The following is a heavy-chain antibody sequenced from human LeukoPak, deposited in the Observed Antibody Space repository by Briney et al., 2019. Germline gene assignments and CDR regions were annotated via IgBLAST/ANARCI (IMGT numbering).Heavy chain of an antibody. CDR3: TVDDRRTFDY. J-gene: IGHJ4*02. CDR1: GGSISSSSYY. D-gene: IGHD4-23*01. CDR2: IYYSGST. V-gene: IGHV4-39*01. Sequence: SETLSLTCTVSGGSISSSSYYWGWLRQPPGKGLEWIGSIYYSGSTFYNPSLKSRVTISVDTSRNQFSLKLSSVTAADTAVYTTTVDDRRTFDYWGQGTLVTVSS.